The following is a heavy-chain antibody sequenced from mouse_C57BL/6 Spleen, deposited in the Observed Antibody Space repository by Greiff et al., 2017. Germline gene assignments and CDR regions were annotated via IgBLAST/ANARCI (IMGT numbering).Heavy chain of an antibody. J-gene: IGHJ4*01. CDR1: GYAFSSYW. D-gene: IGHD3-1*01. CDR3: ARSGDFGEAYYAMDY. Sequence: QVQLKESGAELVKPGASVKISCKASGYAFSSYWMNWVKQRPGKGLEWIGQIYPGDGDTNYNGKFKGKATLTADKSSSTAYMQLSSLTSEDSAVYFCARSGDFGEAYYAMDYWGQGTSVTVSS. CDR2: IYPGDGDT. V-gene: IGHV1-80*01.